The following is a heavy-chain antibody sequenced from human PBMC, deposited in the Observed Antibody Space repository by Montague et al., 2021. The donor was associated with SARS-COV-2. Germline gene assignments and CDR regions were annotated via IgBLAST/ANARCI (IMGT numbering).Heavy chain of an antibody. V-gene: IGHV2-5*02. CDR1: GFSLSTSGVG. Sequence: PALVKPTQTLTLTCTFSGFSLSTSGVGVGWIRQPPGKALEWLALIYLDDDKRSSPSLKSRLTITKDTSKNQVVLTMTNMDPLDTATYYCARLITIYAFDIWGQGKMVTFS. D-gene: IGHD3-3*01. CDR3: ARLITIYAFDI. CDR2: IYLDDDK. J-gene: IGHJ3*02.